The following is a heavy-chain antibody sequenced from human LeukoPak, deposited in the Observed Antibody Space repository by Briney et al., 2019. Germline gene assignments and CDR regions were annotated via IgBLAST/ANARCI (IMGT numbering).Heavy chain of an antibody. CDR3: ARGLVVAAPLDY. D-gene: IGHD2-15*01. V-gene: IGHV1-46*01. CDR2: INPSGGSA. Sequence: ASVKVSCKASGYTFTSYHMHWVRQAPGQGLEWMGIINPSGGSATYAQKSQGRVTMTRDTSTSTVYMEVRSLRSEDTAVYYCARGLVVAAPLDYWGQGTLVTVSS. J-gene: IGHJ4*02. CDR1: GYTFTSYH.